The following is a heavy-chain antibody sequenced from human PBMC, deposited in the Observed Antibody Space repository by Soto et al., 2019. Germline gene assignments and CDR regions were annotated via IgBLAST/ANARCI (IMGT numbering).Heavy chain of an antibody. CDR1: GYSFTSYW. CDR3: ARHISQAHYYYYYYMDV. V-gene: IGHV5-51*01. CDR2: IYPGDSDT. J-gene: IGHJ6*03. Sequence: GESLKISCKGSGYSFTSYWIGWVRQMPGKGLEWMGIIYPGDSDTRYSPSFQGQVTISADKSISTAYLQWSSLKASDTAMYYCARHISQAHYYYYYYMDVWGKGTTVTVSS.